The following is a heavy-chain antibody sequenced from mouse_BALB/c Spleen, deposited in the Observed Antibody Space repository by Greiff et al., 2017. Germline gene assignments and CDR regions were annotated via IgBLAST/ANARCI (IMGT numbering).Heavy chain of an antibody. CDR2: ISDGGSYT. D-gene: IGHD2-14*01. Sequence: EVKLVESGGGLVKPGGSLKLSCAASGFTFSDYYMYWVRQTPEKRLEWVATISDGGSYTYYPDSVKGRFTISRDNAKNNLYLQMSSLKSEDTAMYYCARGYDGFAYWGQGTLVTVSA. CDR1: GFTFSDYY. CDR3: ARGYDGFAY. V-gene: IGHV5-4*02. J-gene: IGHJ3*01.